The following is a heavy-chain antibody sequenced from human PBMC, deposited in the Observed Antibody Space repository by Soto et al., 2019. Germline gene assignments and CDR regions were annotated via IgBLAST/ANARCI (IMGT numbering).Heavy chain of an antibody. CDR2: ISGYNGDT. CDR3: AKNGQPPYYYYGLDV. Sequence: GASVKVSCKASGYTFTRYGIGWVRQAPGQGLEWMGWISGYNGDTNYAQKFQGRVSMTIDTSTTTAYMELRSLTSDDTAVYYCAKNGQPPYYYYGLDVWG. D-gene: IGHD2-8*01. J-gene: IGHJ6*02. V-gene: IGHV1-18*01. CDR1: GYTFTRYG.